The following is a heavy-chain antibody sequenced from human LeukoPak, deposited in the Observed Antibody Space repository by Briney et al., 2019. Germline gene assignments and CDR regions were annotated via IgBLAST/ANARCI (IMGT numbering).Heavy chain of an antibody. CDR2: IYYSGST. J-gene: IGHJ4*02. CDR3: ARFDGGYDTFDY. Sequence: SETLSLTCTVSGGSISSYYWSWIRQPPGKGLEWIGYIYYSGSTNCNPSLKSRVTISVDTPKNQFSLKLNSVTAADTAVYYCARFDGGYDTFDYWGQGTLVTVSS. V-gene: IGHV4-59*08. CDR1: GGSISSYY. D-gene: IGHD5-12*01.